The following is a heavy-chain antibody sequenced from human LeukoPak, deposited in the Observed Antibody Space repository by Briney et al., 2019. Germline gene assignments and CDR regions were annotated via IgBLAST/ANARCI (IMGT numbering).Heavy chain of an antibody. CDR3: ARRPYSDTSGRLSDV. D-gene: IGHD3-22*01. V-gene: IGHV3-74*01. CDR1: GFPFNNYW. CDR2: INNDGNIA. J-gene: IGHJ6*02. Sequence: GGSLTLSCGACGFPFNNYWKHWARQVRGRGLVWVSRINNDGNIASYVDSVKGRFTISRDNAKNSLYLQMNSLRDDDTALYYCARRPYSDTSGRLSDVWGQGTTVTVSS.